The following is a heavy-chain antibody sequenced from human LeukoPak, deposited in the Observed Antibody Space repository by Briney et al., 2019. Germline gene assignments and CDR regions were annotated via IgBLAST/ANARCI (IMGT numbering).Heavy chain of an antibody. J-gene: IGHJ3*02. CDR1: GFTLSSHT. V-gene: IGHV3-48*04. CDR2: ISSDSTV. Sequence: GGSLRLSCAASGFTLSSHTMNWVRQVPGKGLAWVSTISSDSTVHYADSVKGRFTISRDNAKNTLYLQMNSLRAEDTAVYYCAKDRGVGATNDAFDIWGQGTMVTVSS. D-gene: IGHD1-26*01. CDR3: AKDRGVGATNDAFDI.